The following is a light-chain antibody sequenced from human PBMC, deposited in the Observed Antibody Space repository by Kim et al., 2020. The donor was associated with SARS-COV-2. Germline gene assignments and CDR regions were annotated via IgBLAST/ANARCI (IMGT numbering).Light chain of an antibody. J-gene: IGLJ3*02. CDR2: YDS. CDR1: TVGGKS. Sequence: PGGTANITWKENTVGGKSVHGYQQKAGQSPVLVIRYDSDRPSGIPKRFSGSNAGNAATLTISGVEDGDEADYYCQVWNSDNDDRGVFGGGTQLTVL. V-gene: IGLV3-21*01. CDR3: QVWNSDNDDRGV.